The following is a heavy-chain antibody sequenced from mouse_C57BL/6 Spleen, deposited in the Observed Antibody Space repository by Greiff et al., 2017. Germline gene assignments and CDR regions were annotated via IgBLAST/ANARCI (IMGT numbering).Heavy chain of an antibody. D-gene: IGHD2-4*01. CDR3: ARGDDYDYAMDY. V-gene: IGHV1-69*01. J-gene: IGHJ4*01. Sequence: QVQLQQPGAELVMPGASVKLSCKASGYTFTSYWMHWVKQRPGQGLEWIGEIDPSDSYTNYNQKFKGKSTLTVDKSSSTAYMQLSSLTSEDSAVDYCARGDDYDYAMDYWGQGTSVTVSS. CDR1: GYTFTSYW. CDR2: IDPSDSYT.